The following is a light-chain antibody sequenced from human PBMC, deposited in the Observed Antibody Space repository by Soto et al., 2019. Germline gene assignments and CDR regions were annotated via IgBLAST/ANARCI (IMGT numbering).Light chain of an antibody. V-gene: IGLV1-44*01. CDR2: GNN. J-gene: IGLJ1*01. Sequence: QSVLTQPPSASGTPGQRVTISCSGSSSNIGSNTVNWYQHLPGTAPKLLIYGNNQRPSGVPDRFSGSKSGTSASLAISGLQSEGEADYYCAAWDDSLNRYVFGTGTKVTVL. CDR1: SSNIGSNT. CDR3: AAWDDSLNRYV.